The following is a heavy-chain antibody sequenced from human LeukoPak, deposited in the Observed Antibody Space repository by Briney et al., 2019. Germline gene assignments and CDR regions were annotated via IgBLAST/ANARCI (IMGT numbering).Heavy chain of an antibody. J-gene: IGHJ4*02. CDR2: ISYDGSNK. D-gene: IGHD6-19*01. CDR3: ARGAYSSGWAYFDH. CDR1: GFTFSSYG. V-gene: IGHV3-30*03. Sequence: PGRSLRLSCAASGFTFSSYGMHWVRQAPGKGLEWVAVISYDGSNKYYADSVKGRFTISRDNSKNTLHLQMNSLRAEDTAVYYCARGAYSSGWAYFDHWGQGTLVTVPS.